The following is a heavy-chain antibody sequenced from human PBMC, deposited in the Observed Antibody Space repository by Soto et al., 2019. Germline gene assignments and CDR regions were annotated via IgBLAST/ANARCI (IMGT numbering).Heavy chain of an antibody. J-gene: IGHJ5*02. V-gene: IGHV4-39*01. CDR3: ARTVGYCSGGSCPNWFDP. CDR2: IYYSGST. Sequence: SETLSLTSTVSGGSLSSSSYYWGWIRPPPGKGLEWIGSIYYSGSTYYNPSLKSRVTISVDTSKNQFSLKLSSVTAADTAVYYCARTVGYCSGGSCPNWFDPRGQGTLVTVSS. CDR1: GGSLSSSSYY. D-gene: IGHD2-15*01.